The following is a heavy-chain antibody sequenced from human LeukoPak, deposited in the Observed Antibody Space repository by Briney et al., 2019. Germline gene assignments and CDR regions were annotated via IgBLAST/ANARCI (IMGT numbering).Heavy chain of an antibody. V-gene: IGHV4-38-2*02. Sequence: PSETLSLTCTVSGYSISSGYYWGWIRQPPGKGLEWIGSIYHSGSTYYNPSLKSRFTISVDTSKNQFSLKLSSVTAADTAVYYCASGCVSGSYPYYFDYWGQGTLVPVSS. D-gene: IGHD1-26*01. CDR1: GYSISSGYY. CDR2: IYHSGST. CDR3: ASGCVSGSYPYYFDY. J-gene: IGHJ4*02.